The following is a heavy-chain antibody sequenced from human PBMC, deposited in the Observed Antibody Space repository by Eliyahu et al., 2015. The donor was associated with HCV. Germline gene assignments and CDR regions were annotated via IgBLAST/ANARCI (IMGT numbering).Heavy chain of an antibody. CDR1: GFTFSTYA. CDR3: AKDGHYFDWVFSGWCDY. D-gene: IGHD3-9*01. J-gene: IGHJ4*02. V-gene: IGHV3-23*01. Sequence: EVQLLESGGGLVLPGGSLRLSCAAPGFTFSTYAMSWVRQAPGKGLGWVSIMIGTXDSTYYADSVQXRFTISRDNSKNTLYLQMNSLRAEDTAVYYCAKDGHYFDWVFSGWCDYWGQGILVTVSS. CDR2: MIGTXDST.